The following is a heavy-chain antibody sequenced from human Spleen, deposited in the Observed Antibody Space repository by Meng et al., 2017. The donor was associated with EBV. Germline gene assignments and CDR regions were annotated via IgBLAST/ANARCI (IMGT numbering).Heavy chain of an antibody. D-gene: IGHD6-19*01. CDR1: SESFSDYY. Sequence: QVQLQQWVAGLLRPSGTLSPTCAVYSESFSDYYWSWIRQPPGKGLEWIGEINHSGSTNYNPSLKSRVTISVDTSKNHFSLKLSSVTAADTAVYYCARSPGAVAEDWYFDLWGRGTLVTVSS. J-gene: IGHJ2*01. CDR2: INHSGST. CDR3: ARSPGAVAEDWYFDL. V-gene: IGHV4-34*01.